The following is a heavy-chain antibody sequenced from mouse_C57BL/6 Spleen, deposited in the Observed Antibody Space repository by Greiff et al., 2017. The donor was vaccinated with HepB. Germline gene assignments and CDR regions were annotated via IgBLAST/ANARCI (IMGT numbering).Heavy chain of an antibody. Sequence: QVQLKESGAELVRPGASVTLSCKASGYTFTDYEMHWVKQTPVHGLEWIGAIDPETGGTAYNQKFKGKAILTADKSSSTAYMELRSLTSEDSAVYYCTREVATRYFDVWGTGTTVTVSS. J-gene: IGHJ1*03. V-gene: IGHV1-15*01. CDR1: GYTFTDYE. CDR3: TREVATRYFDV. D-gene: IGHD1-1*02. CDR2: IDPETGGT.